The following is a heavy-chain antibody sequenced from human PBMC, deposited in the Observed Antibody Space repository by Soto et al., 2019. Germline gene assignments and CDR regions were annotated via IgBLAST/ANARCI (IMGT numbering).Heavy chain of an antibody. CDR1: GGTFSSYA. CDR2: IIPIFGTA. CDR3: ASGVAVRGVITNFDY. J-gene: IGHJ4*02. Sequence: SVKVSCKASGGTFSSYAISWVRQAPGQGLEWMGGIIPIFGTANYAQKFQGRVTITADKSTSSAYMELSSLRSEDTAVYYCASGVAVRGVITNFDYWGQGTLVTVSS. V-gene: IGHV1-69*06. D-gene: IGHD3-10*01.